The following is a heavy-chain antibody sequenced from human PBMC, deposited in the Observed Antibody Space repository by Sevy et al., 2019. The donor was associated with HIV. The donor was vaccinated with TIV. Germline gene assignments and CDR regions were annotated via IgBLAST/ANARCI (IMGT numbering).Heavy chain of an antibody. CDR3: ARAYCSGGRCYSLAY. Sequence: ASVKVSCKVSGYTFTTYRIFWVREAPGQRLESMGWISPHNGDTDYAQKFQGRVTLITDKSTSTAYMELRGLRSDDTAVYFCARAYCSGGRCYSLAYWGQGTLVTVSS. D-gene: IGHD2-15*01. V-gene: IGHV1-18*01. CDR2: ISPHNGDT. CDR1: GYTFTTYR. J-gene: IGHJ4*02.